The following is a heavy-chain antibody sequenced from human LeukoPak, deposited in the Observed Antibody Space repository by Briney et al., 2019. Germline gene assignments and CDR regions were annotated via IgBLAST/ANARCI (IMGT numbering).Heavy chain of an antibody. J-gene: IGHJ6*02. CDR2: IEDRGNT. Sequence: PSETLSLTCAVSGGSISSNWWSWVRQPPGKGLEWIGEIEDRGNTNYNPSLKSRVTISVDTSKNQFSLKLSSVTAADTAVYYCATRGRYSSSSFYYGMDVWGQGTTVTVSS. CDR1: GGSISSNW. D-gene: IGHD6-6*01. V-gene: IGHV4-4*02. CDR3: ATRGRYSSSSFYYGMDV.